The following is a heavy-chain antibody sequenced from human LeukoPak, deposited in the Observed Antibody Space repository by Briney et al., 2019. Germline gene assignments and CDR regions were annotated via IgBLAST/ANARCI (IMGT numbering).Heavy chain of an antibody. J-gene: IGHJ4*02. V-gene: IGHV3-20*04. Sequence: GGSLRLSCAASGFTFDDYGMSWVRQAPGKGLEWVSGINWNGGSTGYADSVKGRFTISRDNAKNSLYLQMNSLRAEDTALYYCARDRPVYCGGDCLYGPAPFDYWGQGTLVTVSS. CDR2: INWNGGST. D-gene: IGHD2-21*02. CDR1: GFTFDDYG. CDR3: ARDRPVYCGGDCLYGPAPFDY.